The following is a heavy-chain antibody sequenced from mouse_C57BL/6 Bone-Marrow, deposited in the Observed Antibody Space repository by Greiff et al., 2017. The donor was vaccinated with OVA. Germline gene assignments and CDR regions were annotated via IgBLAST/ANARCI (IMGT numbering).Heavy chain of an antibody. CDR3: ARRDDGYLYYAMDY. V-gene: IGHV1-64*01. J-gene: IGHJ4*01. Sequence: VQLQQPGAELVKPGASVKLSCKASGYTFTSYWMHWVKQRPGQGLEWIGMIHPNSGSTNYNEKFKSKATLTVDKSSSTAYMQLSSLTSEDSAVYYCARRDDGYLYYAMDYWGQGTSVTVSS. CDR2: IHPNSGST. D-gene: IGHD2-3*01. CDR1: GYTFTSYW.